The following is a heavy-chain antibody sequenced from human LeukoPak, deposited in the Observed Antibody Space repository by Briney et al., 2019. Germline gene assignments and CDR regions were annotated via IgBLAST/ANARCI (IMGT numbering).Heavy chain of an antibody. J-gene: IGHJ5*02. CDR2: INPNSGGT. CDR3: AREGDSSSVGWFDP. D-gene: IGHD6-19*01. CDR1: GYTFTGYY. V-gene: IGHV1-2*02. Sequence: GASVKVSCKASGYTFTGYYMRWVRQAPGQGLEWMGWINPNSGGTNYAQKFQGRVTMTRDTSISTAYMELSRLRSDDTAVYYCAREGDSSSVGWFDPWGQRTLVTVSS.